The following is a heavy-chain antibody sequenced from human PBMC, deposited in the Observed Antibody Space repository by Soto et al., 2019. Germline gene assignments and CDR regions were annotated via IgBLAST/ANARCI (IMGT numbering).Heavy chain of an antibody. J-gene: IGHJ4*02. D-gene: IGHD3-3*01. CDR1: GFSFGSYA. V-gene: IGHV3-23*01. Sequence: GGSLRLSCAASGFSFGSYALSWVRQAPGKGLEWVSTISGSDGKTFYADSVKGRFSISRDTSQSTLYLQMDSLRADDTAMYYCARWSYLDYWGQGTRVTVSS. CDR3: ARWSYLDY. CDR2: ISGSDGKT.